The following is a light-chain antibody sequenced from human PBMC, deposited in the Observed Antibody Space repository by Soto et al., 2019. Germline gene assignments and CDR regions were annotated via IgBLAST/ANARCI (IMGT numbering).Light chain of an antibody. V-gene: IGKV4-1*01. CDR2: WAS. CDR3: QQYFSTPLT. J-gene: IGKJ4*01. Sequence: DIVMSQSPDSLAVSLGERATINCKSNQSVLYSANNLNYLAWYQQKPGQPPKELIYWASTRESGVPDRFSGSASRTDFTLTISSLQAEDVAVYYCQQYFSTPLTFGGGTKVEI. CDR1: QSVLYSANNLNY.